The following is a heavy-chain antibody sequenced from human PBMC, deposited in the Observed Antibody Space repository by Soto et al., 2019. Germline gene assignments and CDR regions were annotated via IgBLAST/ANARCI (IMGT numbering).Heavy chain of an antibody. CDR1: GGSFSTYA. CDR3: AAPRTDGYKVPDPSTYYYYGLDV. D-gene: IGHD5-12*01. CDR2: IIPIFGTP. Sequence: SVKVSCKASGGSFSTYAISWVRQAPGQGLEWMGGIIPIFGTPNYAQKFQGRVTITADRSTSTAYLELNSLRSEDTAVHYCAAPRTDGYKVPDPSTYYYYGLDVWGQGTTVTVSS. V-gene: IGHV1-69*06. J-gene: IGHJ6*02.